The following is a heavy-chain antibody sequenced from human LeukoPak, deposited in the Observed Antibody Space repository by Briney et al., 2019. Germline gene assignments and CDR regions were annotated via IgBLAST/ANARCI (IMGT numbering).Heavy chain of an antibody. D-gene: IGHD6-13*01. CDR2: ISGSDNSP. Sequence: GGSLRLSCAASGFTFDDYAMTWVRQAPGKGLEWVSGISGSDNSPYYADSVKGRFTISRDNSKSTLHLQMNSLRAEDTAIYYCAKGRSSWYGDAFDIWGQGTMVTVSS. CDR3: AKGRSSWYGDAFDI. CDR1: GFTFDDYA. V-gene: IGHV3-23*01. J-gene: IGHJ3*02.